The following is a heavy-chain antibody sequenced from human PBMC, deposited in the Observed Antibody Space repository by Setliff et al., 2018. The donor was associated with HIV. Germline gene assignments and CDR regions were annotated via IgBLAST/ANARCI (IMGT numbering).Heavy chain of an antibody. V-gene: IGHV3-7*03. CDR3: ARGRGESRTNYFDY. CDR1: GFTFSNYW. CDR2: IKQDGSEQ. J-gene: IGHJ4*02. Sequence: SCAASGFTFSNYWMSWVRQAPGKGLEWVANIKQDGSEQSYVDSVKGRFTISRDNAKNSLYLQMNSLRAEDTAVYFCARGRGESRTNYFDYWGQGTLVTVSS.